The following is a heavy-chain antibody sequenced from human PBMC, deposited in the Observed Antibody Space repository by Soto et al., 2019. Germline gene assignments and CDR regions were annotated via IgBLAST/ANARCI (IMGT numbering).Heavy chain of an antibody. V-gene: IGHV4-59*01. J-gene: IGHJ4*02. Sequence: SETLSLTCTVSGGSISSYYWSWIRQPPGKGLEWIGYIYYSGSTNYNPSLKSRVTISVDTSKNQSSLKLSSVTAADTAVYYCARVFFDYGTTFDYWGQGTLVTVSS. CDR3: ARVFFDYGTTFDY. CDR1: GGSISSYY. CDR2: IYYSGST. D-gene: IGHD4-17*01.